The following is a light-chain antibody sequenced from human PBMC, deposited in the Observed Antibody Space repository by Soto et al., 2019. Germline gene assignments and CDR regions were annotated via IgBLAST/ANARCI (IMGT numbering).Light chain of an antibody. V-gene: IGLV1-44*01. CDR2: TNN. CDR1: NSNIGSHL. J-gene: IGLJ3*02. CDR3: AAWDGSLQSWV. Sequence: QSVLTQPPSASGAPGQRVTISCSGSNSNIGSHLVNWYQQVPRTAPKLLIYTNNQRPSGVPDRFSDSKSGTSASLAISGLQSEDEADYYCAAWDGSLQSWVFGGGTKLTVL.